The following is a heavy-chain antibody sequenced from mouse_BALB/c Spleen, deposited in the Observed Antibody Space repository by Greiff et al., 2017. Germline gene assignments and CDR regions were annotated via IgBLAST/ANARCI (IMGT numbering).Heavy chain of an antibody. CDR2: IFPGTGTT. D-gene: IGHD4-1*01. V-gene: IGHV1S132*01. Sequence: QVQLQQSGAELVKPGASVKLSCKTSGYTFTSYWIQWVKQRPGQGLGWIGEIFPGTGTTYYNEKFKGKATLTIATASSTAYMQLSSLTSEDSAVYFCARKDWDRNYWGQGTTLTVSS. CDR3: ARKDWDRNY. J-gene: IGHJ2*01. CDR1: GYTFTSYW.